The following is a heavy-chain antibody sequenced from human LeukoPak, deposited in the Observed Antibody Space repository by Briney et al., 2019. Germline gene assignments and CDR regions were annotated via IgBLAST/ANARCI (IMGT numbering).Heavy chain of an antibody. CDR3: ARENYYGSEIDY. CDR2: INPNSGGT. CDR1: GYTFTGYY. Sequence: ASVKVSCTASGYTFTGYYMHWVRQAPGQGLEWMGRINPNSGGTNYAQKFQGRVTMTRDTSISTAYMELSRLRSDDTAVYYCARENYYGSEIDYWGQGTLVTVSS. D-gene: IGHD3-10*01. V-gene: IGHV1-2*06. J-gene: IGHJ4*02.